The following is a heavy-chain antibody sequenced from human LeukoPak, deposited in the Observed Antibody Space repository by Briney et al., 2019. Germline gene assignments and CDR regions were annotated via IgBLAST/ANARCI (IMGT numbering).Heavy chain of an antibody. CDR3: ANLGRGWYGDWFDP. D-gene: IGHD6-19*01. V-gene: IGHV1-24*01. CDR2: FDPEDGET. CDR1: GYTLTELS. Sequence: ASVKVSCKVSGYTLTELSMHWVRQAPGKGLEWMGGFDPEDGETIYAQKFQGRVTMTEDTSTDTAYIELSSLRSEDTAVYYCANLGRGWYGDWFDPWGQGTLVTVSS. J-gene: IGHJ5*02.